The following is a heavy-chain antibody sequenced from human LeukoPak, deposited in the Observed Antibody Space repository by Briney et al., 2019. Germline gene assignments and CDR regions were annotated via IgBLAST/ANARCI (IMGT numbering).Heavy chain of an antibody. Sequence: SETLSLTCTVSGGSISSYYWSWIRQPPGKGLEWIGYIYYSGSTYYSPSLKSRVTMSVDTSMNQFSLKLSSVTAADTAVYYCARQYYYDSSGPFHHWGQGTLVTVSS. CDR3: ARQYYYDSSGPFHH. CDR1: GGSISSYY. V-gene: IGHV4-59*08. CDR2: IYYSGST. D-gene: IGHD3-22*01. J-gene: IGHJ1*01.